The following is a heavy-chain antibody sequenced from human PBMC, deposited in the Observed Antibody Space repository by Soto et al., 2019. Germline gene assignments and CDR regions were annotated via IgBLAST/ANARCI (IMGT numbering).Heavy chain of an antibody. CDR2: LGGNGFTT. CDR1: GFTFGSYA. Sequence: EVQLLESGGGLVQPGGSLRLSCVVSGFTFGSYAMSWVRQAPEKGPEWVALLGGNGFTTYYADSVQGRFTISGDKSKSTLSLQMNSLRADDTCLYYCAKALRPSLNFFYYMDVRGRGTAVTVSS. CDR3: AKALRPSLNFFYYMDV. V-gene: IGHV3-23*01. J-gene: IGHJ6*03. D-gene: IGHD2-2*01.